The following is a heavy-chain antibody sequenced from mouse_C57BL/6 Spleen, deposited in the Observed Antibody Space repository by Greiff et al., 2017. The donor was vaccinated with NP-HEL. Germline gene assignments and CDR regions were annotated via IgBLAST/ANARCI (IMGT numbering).Heavy chain of an antibody. Sequence: VQLHQSGAELVKPGASVKISCKASGYAFSSYWMNWVKQRPGKGLEWIGQIYPGDGDTNYNGKFKGKATLTADKSSSTAYMQLSSLTSEDSAVYFCARWAGNYQGYFDYWGQGTTLTVSS. J-gene: IGHJ2*01. CDR2: IYPGDGDT. CDR3: ARWAGNYQGYFDY. V-gene: IGHV1-80*01. CDR1: GYAFSSYW. D-gene: IGHD2-1*01.